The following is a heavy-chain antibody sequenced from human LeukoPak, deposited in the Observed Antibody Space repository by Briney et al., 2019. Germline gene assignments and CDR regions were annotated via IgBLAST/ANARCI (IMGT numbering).Heavy chain of an antibody. CDR1: GFTFSSYA. V-gene: IGHV3-23*01. Sequence: GGSLRLSCAASGFTFSSYAMSWVRQAPGKGLGWVSAISGSGGSTYYADSVKGRFTISRDNSKNTLYLQMNSLRAEDTAVYYCAKDLGPYDFWSGYPFDYWGQGTLVTVSS. D-gene: IGHD3-3*01. CDR2: ISGSGGST. CDR3: AKDLGPYDFWSGYPFDY. J-gene: IGHJ4*02.